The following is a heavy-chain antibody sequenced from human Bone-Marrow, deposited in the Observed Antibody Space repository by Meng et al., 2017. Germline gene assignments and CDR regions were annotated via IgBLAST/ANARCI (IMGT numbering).Heavy chain of an antibody. J-gene: IGHJ4*02. V-gene: IGHV1-2*02. CDR2: INPNSGGT. CDR3: ARVLVATITFEAWY. CDR1: GYTFTGYY. D-gene: IGHD5-12*01. Sequence: ASVKVSCKASGYTFTGYYMHWVRQAPGQGLEWMGWINPNSGGTNNAQKFQGRVTMTRDTSISTAYMELSRLRSDDTAVYYCARVLVATITFEAWYWGQGTLVTVSS.